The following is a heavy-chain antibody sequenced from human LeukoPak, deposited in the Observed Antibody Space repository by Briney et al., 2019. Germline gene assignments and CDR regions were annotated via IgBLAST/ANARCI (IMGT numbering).Heavy chain of an antibody. CDR2: ISNDGNNK. D-gene: IGHD2-15*01. CDR3: GRVAPGGRHIDY. CDR1: GFTFSDYY. V-gene: IGHV3-30-3*01. J-gene: IGHJ4*02. Sequence: PGGSLRLSCAASGFTFSDYYMSWIRQAPGKGLEWVAVISNDGNNKHYIDSVKGRFTISRDNSKDTLYLQINSLRAEDTAVYYCGRVAPGGRHIDYWGQGTLVTVSS.